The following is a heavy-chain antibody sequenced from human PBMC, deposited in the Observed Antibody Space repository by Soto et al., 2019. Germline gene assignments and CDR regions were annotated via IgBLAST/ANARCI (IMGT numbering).Heavy chain of an antibody. V-gene: IGHV1-69*01. CDR3: ATELGENPASPFDS. J-gene: IGHJ4*02. D-gene: IGHD2-21*01. CDR1: GVTFTSET. CDR2: IIPLFGAA. Sequence: QVQLVQSGAEVKKPGSSVKVSCKASGVTFTSETISWVRQAPGQGLEWMGGIIPLFGAANYAQKFQGRVTFTANESTSTVYMELSSLRSADMAVYYCATELGENPASPFDSWGKGTLVTVSS.